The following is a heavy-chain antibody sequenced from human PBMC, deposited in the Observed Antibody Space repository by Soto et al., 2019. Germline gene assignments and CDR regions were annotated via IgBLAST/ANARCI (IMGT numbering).Heavy chain of an antibody. CDR3: AKKSSSGWYGDFDY. CDR1: GFTFSSYA. D-gene: IGHD6-19*01. CDR2: ISGSGGST. V-gene: IGHV3-23*01. Sequence: VQLLESGGGLVQPGGSLRLSCAASGFTFSSYAMSWVRQAPGKGLEWVSAISGSGGSTYYADSVKGRFTISRDNSRNTLYLQMNSLGAEDTAVYYCAKKSSSGWYGDFDYWGQGTLVTVSS. J-gene: IGHJ4*02.